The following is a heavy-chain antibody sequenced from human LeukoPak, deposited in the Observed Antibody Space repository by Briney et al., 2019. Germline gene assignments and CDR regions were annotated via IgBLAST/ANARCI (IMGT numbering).Heavy chain of an antibody. V-gene: IGHV3-21*01. CDR2: ISSSSSYI. CDR1: GFTFSSYA. CDR3: AREATQGYYDILTGRSGDAFDI. D-gene: IGHD3-9*01. J-gene: IGHJ3*02. Sequence: GASLRLSCAASGFTFSSYAMNWVRQAPGKGLEWVSSISSSSSYIYYADSVKGRFTISRDNAKNSLYLQMNSLRAEDTAVYYCAREATQGYYDILTGRSGDAFDIWGQGTMVTVSS.